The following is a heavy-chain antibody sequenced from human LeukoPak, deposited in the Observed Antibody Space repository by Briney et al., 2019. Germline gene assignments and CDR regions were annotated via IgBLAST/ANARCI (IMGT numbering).Heavy chain of an antibody. CDR3: ARANNSSWHN. D-gene: IGHD6-13*01. CDR2: IKQGGSSK. CDR1: GFSFSNSW. Sequence: GGSLRLSCVASGFSFSNSWMTWVRRAPGKGLEWVANIKQGGSSKYYVDSVKGRFTISRDDAKNSLYLQMNSLRAEDTAVYYCARANNSSWHNWGQGTLVTVSS. V-gene: IGHV3-7*01. J-gene: IGHJ4*02.